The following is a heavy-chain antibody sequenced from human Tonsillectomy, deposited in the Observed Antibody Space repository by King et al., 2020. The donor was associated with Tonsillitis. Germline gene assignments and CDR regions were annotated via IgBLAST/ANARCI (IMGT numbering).Heavy chain of an antibody. Sequence: QLQESGPGLVKPSEILSLTCTVSGGSMSGYYWSWIRQPPGKGLEWIGFIYYTGSTKYNPSLKSRVTMSLDTSTNHFSLRLTSVTAADTAMYSCAREVVGTATNWFDPWGQGTLVTVSS. D-gene: IGHD1-26*01. J-gene: IGHJ5*02. CDR2: IYYTGST. V-gene: IGHV4-59*01. CDR3: AREVVGTATNWFDP. CDR1: GGSMSGYY.